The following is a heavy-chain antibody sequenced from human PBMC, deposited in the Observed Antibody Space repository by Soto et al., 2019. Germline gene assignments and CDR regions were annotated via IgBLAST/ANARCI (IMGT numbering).Heavy chain of an antibody. CDR3: AKDLSGRYPEYYQH. CDR2: ISYDGSNK. Sequence: GGSLRLSCAASGFTFSSYGMHWVRQAPGKGLEWVAVISYDGSNKYYADSVNGRFTISRDNSKNTLYLQMNSLRAEDTAVYYYAKDLSGRYPEYYQHWGQGTLITVSS. D-gene: IGHD1-26*01. V-gene: IGHV3-30*18. CDR1: GFTFSSYG. J-gene: IGHJ1*01.